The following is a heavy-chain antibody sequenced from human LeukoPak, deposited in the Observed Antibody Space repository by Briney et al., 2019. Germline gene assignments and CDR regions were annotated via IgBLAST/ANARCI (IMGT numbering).Heavy chain of an antibody. CDR2: ISGSGGST. V-gene: IGHV3-23*01. CDR1: GFTFSSYA. Sequence: GGSLRLSCAASGFTFSSYAMSWVRQAPGKGLEWVSAISGSGGSTYYADSVKGRFTISRDNSKNTLYLQMNSLRAEDTAVYYCARGRYYYGSGSYQGDYWGQGTLVTVSS. CDR3: ARGRYYYGSGSYQGDY. J-gene: IGHJ4*02. D-gene: IGHD3-10*01.